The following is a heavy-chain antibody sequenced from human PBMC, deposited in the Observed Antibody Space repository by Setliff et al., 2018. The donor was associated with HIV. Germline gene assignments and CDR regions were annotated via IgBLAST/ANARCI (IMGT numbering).Heavy chain of an antibody. CDR3: ASTDNTGYKIDY. Sequence: SETLSLTCAVSNGSISRSSYYWGWIRQPPGKGPEWVGSIYYSGSTCYSPSLKSRVTISVDTSKRQFFLHLTSVTAADTAVYFCASTDNTGYKIDYWGQGALVTVSS. D-gene: IGHD3-10*01. V-gene: IGHV4-39*01. CDR2: IYYSGST. CDR1: NGSISRSSYY. J-gene: IGHJ4*01.